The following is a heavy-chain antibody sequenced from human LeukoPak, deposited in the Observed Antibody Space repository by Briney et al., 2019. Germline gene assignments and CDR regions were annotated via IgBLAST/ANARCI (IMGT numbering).Heavy chain of an antibody. V-gene: IGHV4-34*01. J-gene: IGHJ5*02. D-gene: IGHD2-2*01. CDR3: ARRELRIVVVPAPMGGRLRYNWFDP. CDR1: GGSISGYY. Sequence: SETLSLTCAVSGGSISGYYWSWIRQPPGKGLEWIGEINPSGSTNYNPSLNSRVTISVDTSKNQSSLKLSSVTAADTAVYYCARRELRIVVVPAPMGGRLRYNWFDPWGQGTLVTVSS. CDR2: INPSGST.